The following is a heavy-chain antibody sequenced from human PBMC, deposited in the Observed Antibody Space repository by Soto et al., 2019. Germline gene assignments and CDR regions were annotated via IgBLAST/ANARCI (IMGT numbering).Heavy chain of an antibody. Sequence: GSGPTLVNPTQTLTQTCTFSGISLSTSGMCVSWIRQPPGKALEWLALIDWDDDKYYSTSLKTRLTISKDTSKNQVVLTMTNMDPVDTATYYCARIRDYYDSSGYYYYYGMDVWGQGTTVTVSS. J-gene: IGHJ6*02. CDR1: GISLSTSGMC. CDR3: ARIRDYYDSSGYYYYYGMDV. CDR2: IDWDDDK. V-gene: IGHV2-70*01. D-gene: IGHD3-22*01.